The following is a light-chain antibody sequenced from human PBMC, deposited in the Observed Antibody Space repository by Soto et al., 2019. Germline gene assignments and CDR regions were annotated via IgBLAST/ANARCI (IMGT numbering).Light chain of an antibody. CDR2: AAS. CDR3: QQARRFPIT. Sequence: DIQITQSPSSVSASVLERFTISCRAGQDISNWLAWYQQKPGEAPKFLICAASNLQSGVPPKFSVSGSGTDFTLTISSLQPEDFAVYYCQQARRFPITFGQGTRLEI. J-gene: IGKJ5*01. CDR1: QDISNW. V-gene: IGKV1-12*01.